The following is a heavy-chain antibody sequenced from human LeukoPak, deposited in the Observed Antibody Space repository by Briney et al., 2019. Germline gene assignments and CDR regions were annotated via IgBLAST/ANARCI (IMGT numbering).Heavy chain of an antibody. CDR2: INHSGST. J-gene: IGHJ4*02. Sequence: PSETLSLTCAVYGGSFSGYYWSWIRQPPGKGLEWIGEINHSGSTNYNPSLKSRVTISVDTSKNQFSLKLSSVTAADTAVYYCARGHSITIFGVVISTRWYFDCWGQGTLVTVSS. CDR1: GGSFSGYY. CDR3: ARGHSITIFGVVISTRWYFDC. D-gene: IGHD3-3*01. V-gene: IGHV4-34*01.